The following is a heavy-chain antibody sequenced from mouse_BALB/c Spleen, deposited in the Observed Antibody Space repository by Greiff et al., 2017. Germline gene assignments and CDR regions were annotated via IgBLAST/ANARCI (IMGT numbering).Heavy chain of an antibody. J-gene: IGHJ4*01. Sequence: QVQLQESGPGLVAPSQSLSITCTVSGFSLTSYGVHWVRQPPGKGLEWLGVIWAGGSTNYNSALMSRLSISKDNSKSQVFLKMNSLQTDDTAMYYCARGPGTGYAMDYWGQGTSVTVSS. D-gene: IGHD4-1*01. CDR3: ARGPGTGYAMDY. CDR2: IWAGGST. V-gene: IGHV2-9*02. CDR1: GFSLTSYG.